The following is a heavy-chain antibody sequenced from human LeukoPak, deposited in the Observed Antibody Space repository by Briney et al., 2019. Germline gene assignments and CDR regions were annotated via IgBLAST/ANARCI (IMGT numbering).Heavy chain of an antibody. J-gene: IGHJ4*02. D-gene: IGHD3-22*01. CDR3: ARRTAYYDSSGYYQDLYYFDY. CDR2: INPNSGGT. V-gene: IGHV1-2*02. CDR1: GYTFTGYY. Sequence: ASVKVSCKASGYTFTGYYMHWVRQAPGHGLEWMGWINPNSGGTNYAQKFQGRVTMTRDTSNSTAYMELSRLRSDDTAVYYCARRTAYYDSSGYYQDLYYFDYWGQGTLVTVSS.